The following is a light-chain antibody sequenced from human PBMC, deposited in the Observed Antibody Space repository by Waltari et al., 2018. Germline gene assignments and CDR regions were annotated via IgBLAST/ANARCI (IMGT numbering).Light chain of an antibody. CDR3: GVWDSSLNSWV. V-gene: IGLV1-51*02. Sequence: HSVLTQPPSVSAAPGQKVTISCSGSSSNIGNNYVSWYQQLPGTAPKLLTSEIVSVPLVVPYRFAASKSGPSADLGITGLQTGYEADYYFGVWDSSLNSWVFGGGTKLTVL. CDR2: EIV. CDR1: SSNIGNNY. J-gene: IGLJ3*02.